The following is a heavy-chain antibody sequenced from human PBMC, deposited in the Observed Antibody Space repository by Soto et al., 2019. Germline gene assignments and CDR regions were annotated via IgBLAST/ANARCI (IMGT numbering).Heavy chain of an antibody. V-gene: IGHV3-53*04. CDR3: ASGKRIVGATMGYYYYYMDV. J-gene: IGHJ6*03. Sequence: GGSLRLSCAASGFTVSSNYMSWVRQAPGKGLEWVSVIYSGGSTYYADSVKGRFTISRHNSKNTLYIQMNSLRAEDTAVYDCASGKRIVGATMGYYYYYMDVWGKGTAVNVSS. CDR1: GFTVSSNY. D-gene: IGHD1-26*01. CDR2: IYSGGST.